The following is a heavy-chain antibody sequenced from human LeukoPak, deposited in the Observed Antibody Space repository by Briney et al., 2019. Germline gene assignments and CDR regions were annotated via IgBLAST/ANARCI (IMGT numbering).Heavy chain of an antibody. V-gene: IGHV4-59*11. D-gene: IGHD1-26*01. CDR1: GGSISGHF. CDR3: ARGGASSRYFGY. CDR2: VSYSGDT. J-gene: IGHJ4*02. Sequence: PSETLSLTCTVSGGSISGHFWSWIRQPPGKGLEWIGFVSYSGDTNYSPSFNGRVTISLDTSKSQFSLNLNSVTAADTAVYFCARGGASSRYFGYWGQGTLATVSS.